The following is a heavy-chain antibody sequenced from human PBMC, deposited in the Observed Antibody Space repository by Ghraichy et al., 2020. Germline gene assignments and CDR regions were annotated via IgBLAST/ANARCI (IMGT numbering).Heavy chain of an antibody. J-gene: IGHJ6*02. CDR1: GYTFTGYY. V-gene: IGHV1-2*04. CDR3: AREPVVVPAAGYYYYYGMDV. D-gene: IGHD2-2*01. CDR2: INPNSGGT. Sequence: ASVKVSCKASGYTFTGYYMHWVRQAPGQGLEWMGWINPNSGGTNYAQKFQGWVTMTRDTSISTAYMELSRLRSDDTAVYYCAREPVVVPAAGYYYYYGMDVWGQGTTVTVSS.